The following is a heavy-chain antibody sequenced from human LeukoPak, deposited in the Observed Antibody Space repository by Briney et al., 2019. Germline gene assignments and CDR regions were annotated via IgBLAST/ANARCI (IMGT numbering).Heavy chain of an antibody. J-gene: IGHJ4*02. V-gene: IGHV4-59*11. CDR2: IYDTGST. CDR1: GGSIRGHY. D-gene: IGHD5-24*01. CDR3: ARAYNFHTYYFDY. Sequence: SETLSLTCNVSGGSIRGHYWSWIRQPPGKGLEWIGYIYDTGSTNYNPSLKSRVTISGDTSKNYFSLQLTSVTAADTAVYYCARAYNFHTYYFDYWGQETLVTVSS.